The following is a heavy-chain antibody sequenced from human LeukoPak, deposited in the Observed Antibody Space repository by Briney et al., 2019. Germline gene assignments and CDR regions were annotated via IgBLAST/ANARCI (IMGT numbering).Heavy chain of an antibody. D-gene: IGHD6-6*01. Sequence: GESLKISCKGSGYSFASYWTAWVRQMPWKGLEWMGIIYPGDSDTRYNPSFQGQVTISADKSISTAYLQWSSLKASDTAMYYCARHGSIASRRNWFDLWGQGTLVAVSS. CDR3: ARHGSIASRRNWFDL. CDR1: GYSFASYW. CDR2: IYPGDSDT. V-gene: IGHV5-51*01. J-gene: IGHJ5*02.